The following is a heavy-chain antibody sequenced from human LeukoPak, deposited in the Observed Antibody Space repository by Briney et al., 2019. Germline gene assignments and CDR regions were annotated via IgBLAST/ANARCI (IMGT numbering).Heavy chain of an antibody. D-gene: IGHD4-17*01. CDR2: IMPLFGTA. CDR3: ARDVHGDYGSGWFDP. J-gene: IGHJ5*02. CDR1: GGTFNNSA. V-gene: IGHV1-69*05. Sequence: SVKVSCKTSGGTFNNSAISWVRQAPGQGLEWLGGIMPLFGTAGYAQKFQGRVTITKDESTRTVYLELTSLTSDDTAVYYCARDVHGDYGSGWFDPWGQGTLVSLSS.